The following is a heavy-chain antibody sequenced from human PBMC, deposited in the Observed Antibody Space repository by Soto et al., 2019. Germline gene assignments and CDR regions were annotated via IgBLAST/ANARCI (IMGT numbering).Heavy chain of an antibody. CDR2: INHSGST. J-gene: IGHJ6*02. D-gene: IGHD3-22*01. CDR3: ARSPDSSGYYPRRYCYGMDV. Sequence: SETLSLTCAVYGGSFSGYYWSWIRQPPGKGLEWIGEINHSGSTIYNPSLRGRVTISLDTSRNRFSLNLASVTAADTAVYYCARSPDSSGYYPRRYCYGMDVWGQGTTVTVSS. CDR1: GGSFSGYY. V-gene: IGHV4-34*01.